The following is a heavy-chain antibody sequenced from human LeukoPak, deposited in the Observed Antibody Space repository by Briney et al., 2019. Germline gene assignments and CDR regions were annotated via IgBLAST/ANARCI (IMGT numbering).Heavy chain of an antibody. D-gene: IGHD3-10*01. Sequence: GASVKVSCKASGYTFTSYDINWVRQAPGQGLEWMGWISAYNGNTNYAQKLQGRVTMTTDTSTSTAYMELRSLRSDDTAVYYCARDPGQYGSGSYSYFDYWGQGTLVTVSS. CDR2: ISAYNGNT. CDR3: ARDPGQYGSGSYSYFDY. V-gene: IGHV1-18*01. CDR1: GYTFTSYD. J-gene: IGHJ4*02.